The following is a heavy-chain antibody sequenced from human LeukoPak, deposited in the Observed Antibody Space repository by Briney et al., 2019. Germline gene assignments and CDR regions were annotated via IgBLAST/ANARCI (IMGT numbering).Heavy chain of an antibody. CDR2: IYSSGST. D-gene: IGHD7-27*01. Sequence: SETLSLTCSVSGDSISNYFWTWIRQPPGKGLEWIGYIYSSGSTYYNPSLKSRVTISVDTSKNRFSPKLSTVTAADTAVYYCARRPTGDPKFDYWGQGTLVTVSS. J-gene: IGHJ4*02. V-gene: IGHV4-59*08. CDR3: ARRPTGDPKFDY. CDR1: GDSISNYF.